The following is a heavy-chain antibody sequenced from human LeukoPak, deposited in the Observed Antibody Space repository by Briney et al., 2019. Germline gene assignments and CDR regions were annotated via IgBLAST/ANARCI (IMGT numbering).Heavy chain of an antibody. J-gene: IGHJ4*02. CDR2: IIPIFGTA. V-gene: IGHV1-69*13. CDR1: GGTFSSYA. Sequence: SVKVSCKASGGTFSSYAISWVRQAPGQGLEWMGGIIPIFGTANYAQKFQGRVTITADESTSTAYMELSSLRSEDTAVYYCAREARGDFWSGYYNEAFDYWGQGTLVTVSS. CDR3: AREARGDFWSGYYNEAFDY. D-gene: IGHD3-3*01.